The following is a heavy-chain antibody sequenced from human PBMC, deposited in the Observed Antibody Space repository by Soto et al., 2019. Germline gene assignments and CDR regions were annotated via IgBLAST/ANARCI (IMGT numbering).Heavy chain of an antibody. Sequence: EVQLVESGGGLVQPGGSLRLSCTASRFTFSSYWMSWVRQAPGKGLGWVANIKEDGSGKYYVDSVKGRFSISRDNARNSLYLQMNSLRVEDTAVYYCVRVGRLGGYWGQGALVTVSS. V-gene: IGHV3-7*03. CDR1: RFTFSSYW. CDR3: VRVGRLGGY. D-gene: IGHD3-16*01. CDR2: IKEDGSGK. J-gene: IGHJ4*02.